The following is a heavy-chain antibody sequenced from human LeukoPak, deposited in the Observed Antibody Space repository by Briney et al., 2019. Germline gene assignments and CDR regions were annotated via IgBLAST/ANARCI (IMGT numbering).Heavy chain of an antibody. Sequence: GRSLRLSCVVSGFTFSSYGMSCVRQLPGSGREWVSGITGSGGRTYYADSVKGWFTISRDMSANQLYLQVNSLLAEHPAVNYCAQCRSNYGGSGSDTGWGQGNLVTVSS. J-gene: IGHJ4*02. D-gene: IGHD3-10*01. CDR3: AQCRSNYGGSGSDTG. CDR1: GFTFSSYG. V-gene: IGHV3-23*01. CDR2: ITGSGGRT.